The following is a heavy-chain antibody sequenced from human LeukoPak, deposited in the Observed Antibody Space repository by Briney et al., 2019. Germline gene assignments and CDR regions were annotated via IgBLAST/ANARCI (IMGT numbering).Heavy chain of an antibody. J-gene: IGHJ6*02. CDR2: IKQDGSEK. Sequence: PGGSLRRSCAASGFTISNYWMSWVRQAPGKGLEWVANIKQDGSEKKYVDSVKGRFSISRDNAKNSLYLQIYSLRVEDTAGYYCARWYGGSGSWVLDVWGQGTTVTVSS. D-gene: IGHD3-10*01. V-gene: IGHV3-7*04. CDR3: ARWYGGSGSWVLDV. CDR1: GFTISNYW.